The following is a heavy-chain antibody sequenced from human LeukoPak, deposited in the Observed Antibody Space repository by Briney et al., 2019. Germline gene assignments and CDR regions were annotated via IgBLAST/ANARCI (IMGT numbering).Heavy chain of an antibody. D-gene: IGHD1-14*01. CDR2: INPSGGST. V-gene: IGHV1-46*01. CDR1: GYTFTSYY. Sequence: EASVKVSCKASGYTFTSYYMHWVRQAPGQGLEWMGIINPSGGSTSYAQKFQGRVTMTRDTSISTAYMELSRLRSDDTAVYYCARDPPRYSLDVWGKGTTGTVSS. CDR3: ARDPPRYSLDV. J-gene: IGHJ6*04.